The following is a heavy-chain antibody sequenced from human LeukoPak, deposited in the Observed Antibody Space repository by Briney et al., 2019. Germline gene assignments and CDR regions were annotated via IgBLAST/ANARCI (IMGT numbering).Heavy chain of an antibody. V-gene: IGHV4-34*01. Sequence: PSETLSLTCAVYGGSLSDYYWSWIRQSPGKGLEWIGEINHSGSTNYNPSLKSRVTISVDTSKNQFSLKLSSVTAADTAVYYCARKDYDFWSGYWPIDYWGQGTLVTVSS. CDR3: ARKDYDFWSGYWPIDY. D-gene: IGHD3-3*01. CDR1: GGSLSDYY. CDR2: INHSGST. J-gene: IGHJ4*02.